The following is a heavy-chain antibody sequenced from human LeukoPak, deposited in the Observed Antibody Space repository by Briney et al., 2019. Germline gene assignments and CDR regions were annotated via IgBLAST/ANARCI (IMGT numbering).Heavy chain of an antibody. V-gene: IGHV4-39*01. Sequence: SETLSLTCTVSGGSVSSTTYYWGWIRQPPGKGLEWIGSIYYNGSTYYNPSLKSRVTISVDTSKHQFSLKLSSVNDADTAVYYCARAVRYGDYGANDAFDIWGQGTMVTVSS. CDR2: IYYNGST. CDR1: GGSVSSTTYY. J-gene: IGHJ3*02. CDR3: ARAVRYGDYGANDAFDI. D-gene: IGHD4-17*01.